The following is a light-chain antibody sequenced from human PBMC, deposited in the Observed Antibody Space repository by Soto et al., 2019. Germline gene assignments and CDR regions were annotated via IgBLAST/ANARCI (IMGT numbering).Light chain of an antibody. J-gene: IGLJ2*01. CDR1: SSDVGGYNY. CDR3: NSYADSNNLRVV. Sequence: QSVLTQPPSASGSPGQSVTISCTGTSSDVGGYNYVSWYQQHPGKAPKLMIYEVSKRPSGVPDRFSGSKSGNTASLTVSRLQAEDEADYYCNSYADSNNLRVVFGGGTKLTVL. V-gene: IGLV2-8*01. CDR2: EVS.